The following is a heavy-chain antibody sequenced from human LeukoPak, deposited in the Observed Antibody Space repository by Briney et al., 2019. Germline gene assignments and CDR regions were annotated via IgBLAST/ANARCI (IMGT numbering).Heavy chain of an antibody. J-gene: IGHJ3*02. CDR1: GYTFTGYY. CDR2: INPNSGGT. V-gene: IGHV1-2*02. Sequence: ASVKVSCKASGYTFTGYYMHWVRQAPGQGLEWMGWINPNSGGTNYAQKFQGRVTMTRDTSISTAYMELSRLRSDDTAVYYCARFVAGTNCFDIWGQGTMVTVSS. D-gene: IGHD6-19*01. CDR3: ARFVAGTNCFDI.